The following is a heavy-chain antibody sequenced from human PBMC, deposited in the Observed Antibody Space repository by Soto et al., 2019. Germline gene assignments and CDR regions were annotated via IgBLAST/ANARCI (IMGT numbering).Heavy chain of an antibody. Sequence: SETLSLTCAVYGGSFSCYYWSWIRQPPGKGLEWIGEINHSGSTNYNPSLKSRVTISVDTSKNQFSLKLSSVTAADTAVYYCARLAAYSSSSGGYYYYYGMDVWGQGTTVTVSS. D-gene: IGHD6-6*01. V-gene: IGHV4-34*01. CDR2: INHSGST. CDR1: GGSFSCYY. CDR3: ARLAAYSSSSGGYYYYYGMDV. J-gene: IGHJ6*02.